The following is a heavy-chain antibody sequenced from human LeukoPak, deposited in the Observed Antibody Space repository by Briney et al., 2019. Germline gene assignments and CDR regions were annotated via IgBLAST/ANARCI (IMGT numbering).Heavy chain of an antibody. CDR2: ISGSGGST. V-gene: IGHV3-23*01. Sequence: QPGGSLRLSCAASGFDFRRFSMQWVRQAPGKGLEWVSAISGSGGSTYYADSVKGRFTISRDNSKNTLYLQMNSLRAEDTAVYYCAKDVIVGATTLRLWYFDYWGQGTLVTVSS. CDR3: AKDVIVGATTLRLWYFDY. CDR1: GFDFRRFS. J-gene: IGHJ4*02. D-gene: IGHD1-26*01.